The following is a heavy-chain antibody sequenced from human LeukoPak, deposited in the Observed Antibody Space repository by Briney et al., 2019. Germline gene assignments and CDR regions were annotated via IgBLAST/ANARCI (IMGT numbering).Heavy chain of an antibody. D-gene: IGHD2-2*01. CDR1: GGSISSYY. CDR2: IYTSGST. Sequence: WETLSLTCTVSGGSISSYYWSWIRQPAGKGLEWIGRIYTSGSTNYNPSLKSRVTMSVDTSKNQFSLKLSSVTAAHTAVYYCASTYCSSTSCYGGDYYYYGMDVWGQGTTVTVSS. V-gene: IGHV4-4*07. CDR3: ASTYCSSTSCYGGDYYYYGMDV. J-gene: IGHJ6*02.